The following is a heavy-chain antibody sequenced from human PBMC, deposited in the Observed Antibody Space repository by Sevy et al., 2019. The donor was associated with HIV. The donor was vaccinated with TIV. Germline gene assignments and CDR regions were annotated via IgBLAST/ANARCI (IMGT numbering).Heavy chain of an antibody. Sequence: ASVKVSCKASGYTFTGYYMHWVRQAPGQGLEWMGWINPNSGGTNYAQKFQGRVTMTRDTSISTAYMELSRLRSDDTAVYYCARDPPTYYDILTGYHDWYFDLWGRGTLVTVSS. D-gene: IGHD3-9*01. J-gene: IGHJ2*01. CDR3: ARDPPTYYDILTGYHDWYFDL. V-gene: IGHV1-2*02. CDR2: INPNSGGT. CDR1: GYTFTGYY.